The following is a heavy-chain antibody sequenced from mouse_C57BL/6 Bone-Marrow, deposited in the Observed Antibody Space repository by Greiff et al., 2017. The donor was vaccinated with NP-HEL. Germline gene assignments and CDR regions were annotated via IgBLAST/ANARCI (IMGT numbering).Heavy chain of an antibody. CDR3: AAITTVVATSGYYAMDY. D-gene: IGHD1-1*01. CDR1: GYTFTSYW. V-gene: IGHV1-52*01. Sequence: QVQLQQSGAELVRPGSSVKLSCKASGYTFTSYWMHWVKQRPIQGLEWIGNIDPSDSETHYNQKFKDKATLTVDKSSSTAYMQLSSLTSEDSAVYYGAAITTVVATSGYYAMDYWGQGTSVTVSS. CDR2: IDPSDSET. J-gene: IGHJ4*01.